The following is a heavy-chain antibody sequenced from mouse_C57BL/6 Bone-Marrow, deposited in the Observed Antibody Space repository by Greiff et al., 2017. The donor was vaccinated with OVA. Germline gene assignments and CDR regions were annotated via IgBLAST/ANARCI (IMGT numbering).Heavy chain of an antibody. CDR3: TSYGNLDY. V-gene: IGHV14-4*01. Sequence: EVQLMESGAELVRPGASVTLSCTASGFNIKDDYMHWVKQRPEQGLEWIGWIDPENGDTEYASKFQGKATITADTSSNTAYLQRSSLTSEDTADYYCTSYGNLDYWGQGTTLTVSS. CDR2: IDPENGDT. J-gene: IGHJ2*01. D-gene: IGHD2-1*01. CDR1: GFNIKDDY.